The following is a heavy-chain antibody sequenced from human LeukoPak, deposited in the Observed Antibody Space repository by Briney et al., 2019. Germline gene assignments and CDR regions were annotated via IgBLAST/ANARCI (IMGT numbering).Heavy chain of an antibody. CDR1: GGSISSSSYY. D-gene: IGHD3-3*01. CDR2: IYYSGST. J-gene: IGHJ4*02. V-gene: IGHV4-39*07. CDR3: ARVGEWLHPFDY. Sequence: SETLSLTCTVSGGSISSSSYYWGWIRQPPGKGLEWIGSIYYSGSTYYNPSLKSRVTISVDTSKNQFSLKLSSVTAADTAVYYCARVGEWLHPFDYWGQGTLVTVSS.